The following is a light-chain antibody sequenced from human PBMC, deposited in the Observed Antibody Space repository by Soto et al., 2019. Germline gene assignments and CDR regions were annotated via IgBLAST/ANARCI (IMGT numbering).Light chain of an antibody. J-gene: IGKJ1*01. CDR2: GAS. CDR3: QQYGGPVPWT. CDR1: QTISRNY. V-gene: IGKV3-20*01. Sequence: EVVLPQSPGTLSLSPGERATVSCRASQTISRNYLAWYQKKPGQAPRLLIYGASTRATGIPDRFTGSGSGADFTLTIARLEPEDFAVYYCQQYGGPVPWTFGQGTKVEV.